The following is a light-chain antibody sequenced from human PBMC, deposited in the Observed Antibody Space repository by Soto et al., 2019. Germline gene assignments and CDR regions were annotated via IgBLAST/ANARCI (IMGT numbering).Light chain of an antibody. J-gene: IGKJ4*01. CDR2: GAS. V-gene: IGKV3-20*01. CDR1: QSVSSSY. Sequence: EIVLTQSPGTLSLSPGERATLSCRASQSVSSSYLAWYQQKPGQAPRLLIYGASSRATGIPDRSSGSGSGTDFTLTISRLEPEDFAVYYCQQYGSSPLTFGG. CDR3: QQYGSSPLT.